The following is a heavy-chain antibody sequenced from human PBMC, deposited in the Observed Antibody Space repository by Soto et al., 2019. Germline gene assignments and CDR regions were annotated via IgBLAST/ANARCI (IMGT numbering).Heavy chain of an antibody. D-gene: IGHD2-21*02. V-gene: IGHV4-59*08. CDR2: IYYSGST. Sequence: SETLSLTCTVSGGSISSYYWSWVRQPPGKGLEWIGYIYYSGSTNYNPSLKSRVTISVDTSKNQFSLKLNSMTAADTAVYYCARVCGGDCHNGMDVSGQGTTVTVSS. CDR1: GGSISSYY. J-gene: IGHJ6*02. CDR3: ARVCGGDCHNGMDV.